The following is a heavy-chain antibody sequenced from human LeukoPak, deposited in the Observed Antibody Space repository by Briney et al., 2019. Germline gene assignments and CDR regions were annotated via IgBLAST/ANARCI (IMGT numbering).Heavy chain of an antibody. J-gene: IGHJ4*02. CDR3: ARRYCSGGSCYVDY. CDR1: GFTFSSYG. Sequence: GRSLRLSCAASGFTFSSYGMHWVRQAPGKGLEGVAVVWYDGSDKYYADSVKGRFTISRDNSKNTLYLQMNSLRAEDTAVYYCARRYCSGGSCYVDYWGQGTLVTVSS. V-gene: IGHV3-33*01. D-gene: IGHD2-15*01. CDR2: VWYDGSDK.